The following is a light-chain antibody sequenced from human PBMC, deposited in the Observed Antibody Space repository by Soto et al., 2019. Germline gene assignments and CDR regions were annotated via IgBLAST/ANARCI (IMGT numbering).Light chain of an antibody. CDR2: DVS. V-gene: IGLV2-11*01. CDR3: CSYAGSYTFV. J-gene: IGLJ1*01. Sequence: QSALTQPRSVSGSPGQSVTISCTGTSSDVGGYNYVSWYQQHPGKAPKLMIYDVSKRPSEVPDRFSGSKSGNTASLTISGLQAEDEADYYCCSYAGSYTFVFGTGTKLTVL. CDR1: SSDVGGYNY.